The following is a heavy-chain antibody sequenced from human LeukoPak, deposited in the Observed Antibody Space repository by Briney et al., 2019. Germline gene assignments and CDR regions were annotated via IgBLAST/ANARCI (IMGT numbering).Heavy chain of an antibody. CDR1: GGTFSSYA. Sequence: SVKVSCKASGGTFSSYAISWVRQAPGQGLEWMGRIIPILGIANYAQKFQGRVTITADKPTSTAYMELSSLRSEDTAVYYCARLLYGGSTEANKNDYWGQGTLVTVSS. V-gene: IGHV1-69*04. CDR3: ARLLYGGSTEANKNDY. D-gene: IGHD4-17*01. J-gene: IGHJ4*02. CDR2: IIPILGIA.